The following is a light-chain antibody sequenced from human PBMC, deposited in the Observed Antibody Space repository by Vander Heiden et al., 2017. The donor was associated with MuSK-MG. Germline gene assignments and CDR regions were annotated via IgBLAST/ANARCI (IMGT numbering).Light chain of an antibody. CDR2: VAS. Sequence: PGERATLSSGASQSVTGNYLAWYQQKPGLAPRLLIYVASGRATGVPDRFSGSGSGTDFTLTISRLEPEDFAMYYCQQYDTSPWTFGQGTKVEIK. CDR1: QSVTGNY. J-gene: IGKJ1*01. V-gene: IGKV3D-20*01. CDR3: QQYDTSPWT.